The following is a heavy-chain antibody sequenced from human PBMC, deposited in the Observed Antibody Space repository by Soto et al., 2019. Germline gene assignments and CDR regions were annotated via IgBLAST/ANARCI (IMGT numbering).Heavy chain of an antibody. Sequence: SETLSLTCAFSVGSISSGCYYCSWIRQHPGKGLEWIGYIYYSGGTYYNPSLKSRVTISVDTSKNQFSLKLSSVTAADTAVYYCGRGRIAARSRGPFAYWGQGTLVTVSS. CDR1: VGSISSGCYY. CDR2: IYYSGGT. J-gene: IGHJ4*02. D-gene: IGHD6-6*01. CDR3: GRGRIAARSRGPFAY. V-gene: IGHV4-31*11.